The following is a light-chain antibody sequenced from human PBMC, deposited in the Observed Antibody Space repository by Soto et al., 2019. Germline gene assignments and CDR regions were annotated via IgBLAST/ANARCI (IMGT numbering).Light chain of an antibody. V-gene: IGKV1-5*03. Sequence: DIPMPQSPSTLSASVGDSVTITCRASQSISSWLAWYQQKPEKAPKLLIYKAFSLESGVPSKFSGSGSGTEFTLTISSLQPDDFATYYCQQYNSYPITFGQGTRLEIK. CDR1: QSISSW. CDR2: KAF. J-gene: IGKJ5*01. CDR3: QQYNSYPIT.